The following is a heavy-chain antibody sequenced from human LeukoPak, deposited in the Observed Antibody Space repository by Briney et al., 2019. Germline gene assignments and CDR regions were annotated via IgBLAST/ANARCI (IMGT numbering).Heavy chain of an antibody. CDR2: ISYDGSNK. J-gene: IGHJ4*02. D-gene: IGHD3-10*01. CDR1: GFTFSSYG. CDR3: ANTGLRFGELFSFDY. V-gene: IGHV3-30*18. Sequence: GGSLRLSCAASGFTFSSYGMHWVRQAPGKGLEWVAVISYDGSNKYYADSVKGRFTISRDNSKNTLYLQMNSLRAEDTAVYYCANTGLRFGELFSFDYWGQGTLVTVSS.